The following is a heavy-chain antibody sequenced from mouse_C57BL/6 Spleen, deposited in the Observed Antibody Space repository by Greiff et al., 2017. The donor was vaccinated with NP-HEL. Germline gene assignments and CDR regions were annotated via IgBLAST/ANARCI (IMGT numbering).Heavy chain of an antibody. CDR1: GYTFTEYT. D-gene: IGHD2-4*01. CDR3: ARHESGGDYDGCRFAY. Sequence: VQLQQSGAELAKPGASVKLSCKASGYTFTEYTIHWVKQRPGQGLEWIGWFYPGSGSIKYNEKFKDKATLTADKSSSTAYMELSRLTSEDSAVYVCARHESGGDYDGCRFAYWGQGTLVTVSA. V-gene: IGHV1-62-2*01. J-gene: IGHJ3*01. CDR2: FYPGSGSI.